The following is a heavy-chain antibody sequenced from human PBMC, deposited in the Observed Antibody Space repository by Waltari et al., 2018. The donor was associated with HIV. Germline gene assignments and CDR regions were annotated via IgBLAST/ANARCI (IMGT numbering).Heavy chain of an antibody. CDR1: GASIRGFY. J-gene: IGHJ6*02. CDR3: AALRVANYNYYAMDV. CDR2: LYTRGST. V-gene: IGHV4-4*07. Sequence: QVQLQESCPRLLQPSETLSLPCTVSGASIRGFYWRWIRQPAGKGLEWIVRLYTRGSTSYNPARESRVTMSLDTTKNQFSLRLTYVTAADSAVYYCAALRVANYNYYAMDVGGQGTTVTVSS. D-gene: IGHD2-15*01.